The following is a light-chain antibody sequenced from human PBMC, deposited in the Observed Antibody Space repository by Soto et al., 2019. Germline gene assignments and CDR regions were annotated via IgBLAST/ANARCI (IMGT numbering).Light chain of an antibody. CDR1: SSNLGNNY. Sequence: QSVLTQPPSVSAAPGQKVTISCSGSSSNLGNNYVSWYQQLPVTAPKLLIYDNNKRPSGIPDRFSGSKSGTSGTLDITGLQTGDEADYYCATGDGSLPEEVFGGGTKLTVL. V-gene: IGLV1-51*01. CDR3: ATGDGSLPEEV. CDR2: DNN. J-gene: IGLJ2*01.